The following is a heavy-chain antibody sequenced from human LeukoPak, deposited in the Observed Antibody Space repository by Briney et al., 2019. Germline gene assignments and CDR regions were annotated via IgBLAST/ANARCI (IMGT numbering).Heavy chain of an antibody. V-gene: IGHV3-20*04. J-gene: IGHJ4*02. CDR1: GFTSSSYA. CDR3: AREPFYDSSGYYFDY. Sequence: PGGSLRLSCAASGFTSSSYAMSWVRQVPGKGLQWVSGINWNGDSTSYADSVKGRFTISRDNAKNSLYLQMNSLRAEDTALFYCAREPFYDSSGYYFDYWGQGTLVTVSS. CDR2: INWNGDST. D-gene: IGHD3-22*01.